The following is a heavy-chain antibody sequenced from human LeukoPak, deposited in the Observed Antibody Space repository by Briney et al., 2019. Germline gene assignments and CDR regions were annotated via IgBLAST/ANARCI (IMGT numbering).Heavy chain of an antibody. D-gene: IGHD6-13*01. CDR3: ARLGYTKSSNYYYYYLDV. V-gene: IGHV4-34*01. Sequence: SETLSLTCGVSGASLSGYYWNWIRQPPGKGLEWIWEINQGGRTNYNSSLKSRVTISADMSKNQFSLQLSCVTAADTAVYYCARLGYTKSSNYYYYYLDVWGKGTSVTVSS. CDR1: GASLSGYY. J-gene: IGHJ6*03. CDR2: INQGGRT.